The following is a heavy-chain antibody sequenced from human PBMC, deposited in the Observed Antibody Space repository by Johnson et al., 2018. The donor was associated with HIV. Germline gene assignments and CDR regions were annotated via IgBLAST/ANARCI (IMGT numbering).Heavy chain of an antibody. CDR1: GLTVTDNY. Sequence: VQLVESGGGVVQPGWSLRLSCAASGLTVTDNYMTWVRQAPDMGLEWVALISNDGSNKYYADSVKGRYTISRDNSKNPVYLQMNSLRDEDTAVYYCAVWELGLGIDFDIWGQGTMVTVSS. CDR2: ISNDGSNK. D-gene: IGHD1-26*01. J-gene: IGHJ3*02. CDR3: AVWELGLGIDFDI. V-gene: IGHV3-30-3*01.